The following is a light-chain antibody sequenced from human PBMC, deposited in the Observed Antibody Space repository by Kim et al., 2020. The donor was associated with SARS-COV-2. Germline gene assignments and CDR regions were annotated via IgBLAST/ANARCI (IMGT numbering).Light chain of an antibody. CDR1: QSVSSH. V-gene: IGKV3-11*01. CDR2: DAS. Sequence: EIVLTQSPATLSLSPGKRATLSCRASQSVSSHFAWYQQKPGQAPRLLIYDASNRATGIPARFSGSGSGIDFTLTISSLEPEDFAVYYCQQRSNWPITFGQGTRLEIK. CDR3: QQRSNWPIT. J-gene: IGKJ5*01.